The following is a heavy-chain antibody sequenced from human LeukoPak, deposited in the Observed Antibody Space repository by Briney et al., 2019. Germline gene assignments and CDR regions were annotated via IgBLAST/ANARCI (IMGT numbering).Heavy chain of an antibody. J-gene: IGHJ4*02. V-gene: IGHV1-2*02. CDR2: INPNSGGT. CDR3: ARDPTMVTLYYFDY. Sequence: ASVKVSCKASGYTFTGYYMHWVRQAPGQGLEWMGWINPNSGGTNYAQKFQGRVTMTRDTSISTAYMELSRLRSDDTAVYYCARDPTMVTLYYFDYWGQGTLVTVSS. D-gene: IGHD3-10*01. CDR1: GYTFTGYY.